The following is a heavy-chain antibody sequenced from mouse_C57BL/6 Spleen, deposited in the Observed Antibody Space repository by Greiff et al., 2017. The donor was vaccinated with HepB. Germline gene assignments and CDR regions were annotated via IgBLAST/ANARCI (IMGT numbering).Heavy chain of an antibody. V-gene: IGHV1-55*01. CDR1: GYTFTSYW. Sequence: QVQLKQPGAELVKPGASVKMSCKASGYTFTSYWITWVKQRPGQGLEWIGDIYPGSGSTNYNEKFKSKATLTVDTSSSTAYMQLSSLTSEDSAVYYCARRDDYDVRWYFDVWGTGTTVTVSS. CDR2: IYPGSGST. J-gene: IGHJ1*03. CDR3: ARRDDYDVRWYFDV. D-gene: IGHD2-4*01.